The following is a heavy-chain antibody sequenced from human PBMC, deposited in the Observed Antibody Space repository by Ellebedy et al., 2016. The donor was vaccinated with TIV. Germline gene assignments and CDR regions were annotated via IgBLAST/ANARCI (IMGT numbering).Heavy chain of an antibody. Sequence: GESLKISCAASGFAFSTYSMNWVRQAPGKGLEWVSSISSSGAYRYHADSMEGRFTISRDNAKNSLYLQMNSLRAEDTAVYYCAKDSPTDINYHDNDILGILVWGQGTLVTVSS. V-gene: IGHV3-21*04. D-gene: IGHD3-9*01. CDR1: GFAFSTYS. J-gene: IGHJ4*02. CDR2: ISSSGAYR. CDR3: AKDSPTDINYHDNDILGILV.